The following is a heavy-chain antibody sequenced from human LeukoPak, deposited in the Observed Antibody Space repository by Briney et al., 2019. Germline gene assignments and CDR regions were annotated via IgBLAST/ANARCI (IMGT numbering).Heavy chain of an antibody. CDR2: IKAKAHGGTI. V-gene: IGHV3-15*01. D-gene: IGHD1-26*01. J-gene: IGHJ4*02. Sequence: PGGSLRLSCAASGFTFINAWMAGVRQAPGKGLEWVGRIKAKAHGGTIEYAAPVKGRFTISRDDSKNTLYLQMNSLKTEGTAVYYCTTDGVGVEGATYDNWGQGTLVSVSS. CDR1: GFTFINAW. CDR3: TTDGVGVEGATYDN.